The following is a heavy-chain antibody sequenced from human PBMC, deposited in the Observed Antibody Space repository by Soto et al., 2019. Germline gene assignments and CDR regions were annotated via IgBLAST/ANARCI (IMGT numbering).Heavy chain of an antibody. D-gene: IGHD5-12*01. Sequence: VQLVESGGDLVQPGGSLRLSCVGSGFTFSSYWMGWVRQTPGKGLEWVATIKADGTEKYYVDSVKGRFTFSRDNAQTSVSLEMNSLIAEDTAVYYCVTAVRGYNANGDLWGQGTTVSVSS. J-gene: IGHJ6*02. CDR2: IKADGTEK. V-gene: IGHV3-7*03. CDR1: GFTFSSYW. CDR3: VTAVRGYNANGDL.